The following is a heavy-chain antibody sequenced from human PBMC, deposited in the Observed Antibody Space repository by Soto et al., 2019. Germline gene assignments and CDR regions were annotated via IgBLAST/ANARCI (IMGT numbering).Heavy chain of an antibody. Sequence: QVQLVESGGGVVQPGRSLRLSCAASGFTFSSYGMHWVRQAPGKGLEWVAVIWYDGSNKYYADSVKGRFTISRDNSKNXMXLQMNSLRAEDTAVYYCARDREYYDSSGYYQYYFDYWGQGTLVTVSS. D-gene: IGHD3-22*01. J-gene: IGHJ4*02. CDR3: ARDREYYDSSGYYQYYFDY. CDR1: GFTFSSYG. V-gene: IGHV3-33*01. CDR2: IWYDGSNK.